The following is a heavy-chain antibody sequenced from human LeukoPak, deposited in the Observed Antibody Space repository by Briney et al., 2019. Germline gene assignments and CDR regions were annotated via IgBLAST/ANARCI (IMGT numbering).Heavy chain of an antibody. CDR2: IYYSGST. CDR3: ARGTEDYGGNSEWYFDY. V-gene: IGHV4-30-4*01. CDR1: GGSISSGDYY. D-gene: IGHD4-23*01. J-gene: IGHJ4*02. Sequence: SQTLSLTCTVSGGSISSGDYYWSWVRQPPGKGLEWIGYIYYSGSTYYNPSLKSRVTISVDTSKNQFSLKLSSVTAADTAVYYCARGTEDYGGNSEWYFDYWGQGTLVTVSS.